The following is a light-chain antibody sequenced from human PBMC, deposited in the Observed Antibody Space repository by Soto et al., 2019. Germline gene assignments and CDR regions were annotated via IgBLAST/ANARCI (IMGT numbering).Light chain of an antibody. V-gene: IGKV1-39*01. CDR2: AAS. CDR1: QTISSS. Sequence: DIQMTQSPSSLSASVGDRVTITCRASQTISSSLNWYQQKPGKAPDLLIYAASNLQSGVPSRFSGGGSGSAFTLTISSLQPEDFATYYCQQSYSSPQMYTFGQGTRLEIK. CDR3: QQSYSSPQMYT. J-gene: IGKJ2*01.